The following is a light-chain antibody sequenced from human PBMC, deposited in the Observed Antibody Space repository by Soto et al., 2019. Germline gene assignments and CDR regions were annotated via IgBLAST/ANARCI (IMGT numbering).Light chain of an antibody. CDR3: SSSTSRSTRV. J-gene: IGLJ1*01. CDR2: DVS. CDR1: SSDVGGYNY. Sequence: QSALTQPASVSGSPGQSITIACTGTSSDVGGYNYVSWYQQHPGKAPKLMIYDVSNRPSGVSKRFSGSKSGNTASLTISGLQAEDEADYYCSSSTSRSTRVFGTGTKLTVL. V-gene: IGLV2-14*01.